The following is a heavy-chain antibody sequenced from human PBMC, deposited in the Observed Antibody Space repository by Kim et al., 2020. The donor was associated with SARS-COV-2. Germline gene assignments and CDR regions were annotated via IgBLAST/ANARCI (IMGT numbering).Heavy chain of an antibody. J-gene: IGHJ4*02. V-gene: IGHV3-30-3*01. Sequence: GGSLRLSCAASGFTFSSYAMHWVRQAPGKGLEWVALISYDGSKKYYADSVKGRFTISRDNSKNTLYLQMNSLRAEDTAVYYCARAAGDAFDYWGQGTLVTVSS. CDR2: ISYDGSKK. CDR3: ARAAGDAFDY. CDR1: GFTFSSYA.